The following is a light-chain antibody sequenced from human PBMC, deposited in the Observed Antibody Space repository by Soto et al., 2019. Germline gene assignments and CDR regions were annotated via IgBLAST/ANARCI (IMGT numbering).Light chain of an antibody. CDR1: QTVNY. V-gene: IGKV3-11*01. Sequence: DIVLTQSPATLSLSPGERATLSWRPSQTVNYLAWYQQKPGQSPRLLIYDASNRAPGIPARFSGSGSGTDFTLAISSLEPEDFAVYYCQQRGTWPPLTFGGGTKVDVK. CDR2: DAS. CDR3: QQRGTWPPLT. J-gene: IGKJ4*01.